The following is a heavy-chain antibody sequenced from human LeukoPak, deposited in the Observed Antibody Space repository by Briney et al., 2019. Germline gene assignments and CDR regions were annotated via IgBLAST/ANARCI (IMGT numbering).Heavy chain of an antibody. CDR2: IYPGDSDT. CDR3: ARLPTDDYGGNSPRWFDP. V-gene: IGHV5-51*01. D-gene: IGHD4-23*01. J-gene: IGHJ5*02. CDR1: GYSFTSYW. Sequence: GESLKISCKGSGYSFTSYWIGWVRQMPGKGLEWMGIIYPGDSDTRYSPSFQGQVTISADKSISTAYLQWSSLKASDTAMYYCARLPTDDYGGNSPRWFDPWGQGTLVTVSS.